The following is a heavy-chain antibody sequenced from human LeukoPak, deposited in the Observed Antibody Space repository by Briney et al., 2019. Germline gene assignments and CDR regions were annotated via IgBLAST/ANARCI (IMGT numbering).Heavy chain of an antibody. J-gene: IGHJ4*02. CDR2: INHSGST. Sequence: SETLSLTCAVYGGSFSGYYWSWIRQPPGKGLEWIGEINHSGSTNYNPSLKSRVIISVDTSKNQFSLKLSSVTAADTAVYYCARARDSSGYYYSWFDYWGQGTLVTVSS. D-gene: IGHD3-22*01. V-gene: IGHV4-34*01. CDR1: GGSFSGYY. CDR3: ARARDSSGYYYSWFDY.